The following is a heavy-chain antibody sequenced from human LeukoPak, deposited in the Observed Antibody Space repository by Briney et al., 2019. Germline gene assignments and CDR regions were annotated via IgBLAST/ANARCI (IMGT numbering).Heavy chain of an antibody. J-gene: IGHJ4*02. V-gene: IGHV4-59*01. CDR1: GFTFSTYE. CDR3: ARGRWGIAAAGTSY. Sequence: GSLRLSCAASGFTFSTYEMSWIRQPPGKGLEWIGYIYYSGSTNYNPSLKSRVTMSVDTSKNQFSLRLSSVTAADTAVYYCARGRWGIAAAGTSYWGQGTLVAVSS. D-gene: IGHD6-13*01. CDR2: IYYSGST.